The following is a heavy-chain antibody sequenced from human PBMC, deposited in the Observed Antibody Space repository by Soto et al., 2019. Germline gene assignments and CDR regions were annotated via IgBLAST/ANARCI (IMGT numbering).Heavy chain of an antibody. CDR1: GYTFTSYA. CDR2: INAGNGNT. Sequence: ASVKVSCKASGYTFTSYAMHWVRQAPGQRLEWMGWINAGNGNTKYSQKFQGRVTITRDTSASTAYMELSSLRSEGTAVYYCARVGYCSSTSCYDGYYYYYMDVWGKGATVTVSS. D-gene: IGHD2-2*01. V-gene: IGHV1-3*01. J-gene: IGHJ6*03. CDR3: ARVGYCSSTSCYDGYYYYYMDV.